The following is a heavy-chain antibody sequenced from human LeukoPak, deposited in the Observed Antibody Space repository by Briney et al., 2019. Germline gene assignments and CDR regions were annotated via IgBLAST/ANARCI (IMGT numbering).Heavy chain of an antibody. V-gene: IGHV3-30*04. CDR3: ARDTGIAVGGFDY. J-gene: IGHJ4*02. D-gene: IGHD6-19*01. CDR1: GFTFSSYA. Sequence: GGSLRLSCAASGFTFSSYAMHWVRQAPGKGLEWVAVISYDGSNKYYADSVKGRFTISRDNSKNTLYLQMNSLRAEDTAVYYCARDTGIAVGGFDYWGQGTLVTVSS. CDR2: ISYDGSNK.